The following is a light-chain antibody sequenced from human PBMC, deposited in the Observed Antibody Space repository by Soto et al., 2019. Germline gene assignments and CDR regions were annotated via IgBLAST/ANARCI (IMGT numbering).Light chain of an antibody. CDR1: QGISSY. J-gene: IGKJ1*01. CDR2: AAS. CDR3: QQYPTYSRT. V-gene: IGKV1-8*01. Sequence: AIRMTQSPSSLSASTGDRVTITCRASQGISSYLAWYQQKPGKAPKLLVYAASTLQSGVPSRFSGSGSGTDFTLTISCLQSEDFATYDCQQYPTYSRTFGQGTKLDSK.